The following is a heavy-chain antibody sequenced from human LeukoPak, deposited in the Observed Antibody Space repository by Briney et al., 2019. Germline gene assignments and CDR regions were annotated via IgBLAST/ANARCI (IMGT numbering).Heavy chain of an antibody. CDR1: GGSISSSSYY. Sequence: PSETLSLTCSVSGGSISSSSYYWGWTRQPPGKGLEWIGNVYYSGSTYYNPSLKSRVTISVDTSKNQFSLKLSSVTAADTAVYYCARRRGYDHFDYWGQGTLVTVSS. CDR3: ARRRGYDHFDY. J-gene: IGHJ4*02. D-gene: IGHD5-12*01. CDR2: VYYSGST. V-gene: IGHV4-39*01.